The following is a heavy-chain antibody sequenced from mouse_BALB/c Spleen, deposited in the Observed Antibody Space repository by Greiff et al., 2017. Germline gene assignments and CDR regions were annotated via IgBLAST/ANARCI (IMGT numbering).Heavy chain of an antibody. Sequence: EVMLVESGGGLVQPGGSRKLSCAASGFTFSSFGMHWVRQAPEKGLEWVAYISSGSSTIYYADTVKGRFTISRDNPKNTLFLQMTSLRSEDTAMYYCAKSRYDEGYFDYWGQGTTLTVAS. V-gene: IGHV5-17*02. CDR2: ISSGSSTI. J-gene: IGHJ2*01. CDR1: GFTFSSFG. D-gene: IGHD2-14*01. CDR3: AKSRYDEGYFDY.